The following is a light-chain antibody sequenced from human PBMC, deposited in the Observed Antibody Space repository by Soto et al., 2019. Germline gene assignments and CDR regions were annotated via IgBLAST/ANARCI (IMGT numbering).Light chain of an antibody. CDR2: AAS. V-gene: IGKV1-9*01. CDR1: QGINNY. Sequence: DIQLTQSPSFLSASVGDRVTITCRASQGINNYLAWYQQKPGKAPKLLIYAASTLQSGVPSRFSGSGSGTEFTLTSSSLPPEDFATYYCHQLNGYLLTFGGGTKVEIK. J-gene: IGKJ4*01. CDR3: HQLNGYLLT.